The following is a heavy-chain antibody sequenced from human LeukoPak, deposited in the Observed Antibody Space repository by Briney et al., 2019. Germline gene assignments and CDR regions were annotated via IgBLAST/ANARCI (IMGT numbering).Heavy chain of an antibody. V-gene: IGHV4-30-2*01. CDR2: IYHSGST. D-gene: IGHD1-26*01. J-gene: IGHJ4*02. CDR1: GGSISSGGYS. CDR3: ARWGSIVGATGGFDY. Sequence: SQTLSLTCAVSGGSISSGGYSWSWIRQPPGKGLEWIGYIYHSGSTYYNPSLKSRVTISVDRSKNQFSLKLSSVTAADTAVYYCARWGSIVGATGGFDYWGQGTLVTVSS.